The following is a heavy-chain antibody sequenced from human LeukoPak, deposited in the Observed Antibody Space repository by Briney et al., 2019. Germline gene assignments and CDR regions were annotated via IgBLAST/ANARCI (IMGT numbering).Heavy chain of an antibody. CDR1: GFSFSSYW. V-gene: IGHV3-7*03. CDR2: IKEDGSKK. J-gene: IGHJ6*02. Sequence: PGGSLRLSCAASGFSFSSYWMNWVRRAPGKELEWLANIKEDGSKKYYVDSVKGRFTISRDNAKNSLYLQMDSLRAEDTAVYYCARDPGRQYSSIADVWGRGTTVTVSS. CDR3: ARDPGRQYSSIADV. D-gene: IGHD6-19*01.